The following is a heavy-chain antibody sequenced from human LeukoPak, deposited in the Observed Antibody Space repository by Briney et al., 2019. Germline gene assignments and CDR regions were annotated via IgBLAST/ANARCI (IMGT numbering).Heavy chain of an antibody. V-gene: IGHV4-59*08. CDR2: IYYNGNT. CDR3: ARRLGSTSSGYDY. CDR1: GGSISYYY. D-gene: IGHD6-6*01. J-gene: IGHJ4*02. Sequence: SETLSLTCTVSGGSISYYYWSWIRQPPGKGLEWIGYIYYNGNTDYNPSLKSRVTISVDTSKNQFSLKLSSLTAADTAVYYCARRLGSTSSGYDYWGLGTLVTVSS.